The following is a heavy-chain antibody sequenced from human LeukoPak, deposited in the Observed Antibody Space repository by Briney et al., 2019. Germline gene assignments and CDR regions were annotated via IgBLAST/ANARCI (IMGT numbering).Heavy chain of an antibody. V-gene: IGHV1-18*01. CDR2: ISAYNGNT. CDR3: ARDRGTMIVVVAADY. D-gene: IGHD3-22*01. Sequence: GASVKVSCKASGYTFTSYGISWVRQAPGQGLEWMGWISAYNGNTNYAQKLQGRVTMTTGTSTSTAYMELRSLRSDDTAVYYCARDRGTMIVVVAADYWGQGTLVTVSS. CDR1: GYTFTSYG. J-gene: IGHJ4*02.